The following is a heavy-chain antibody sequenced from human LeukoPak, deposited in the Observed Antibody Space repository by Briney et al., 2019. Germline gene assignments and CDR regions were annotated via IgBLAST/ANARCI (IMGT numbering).Heavy chain of an antibody. D-gene: IGHD6-13*01. CDR2: ISYDGSNK. V-gene: IGHV3-30*18. J-gene: IGHJ3*02. CDR1: GFTFSSYG. Sequence: PGGSLRLSCAASGFTFSSYGMHWVRQAPGKGLEWVAVISYDGSNKYYADSVKGRFTISRDNSKNTLYLQMNSLRAEDTAVYYCAKDYGAAAGTRLDAFDIWGQGTMVTVSS. CDR3: AKDYGAAAGTRLDAFDI.